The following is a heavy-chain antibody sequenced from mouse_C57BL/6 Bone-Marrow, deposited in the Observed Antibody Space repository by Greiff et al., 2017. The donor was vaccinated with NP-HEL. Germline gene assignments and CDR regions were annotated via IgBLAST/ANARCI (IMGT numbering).Heavy chain of an antibody. V-gene: IGHV3-6*01. CDR3: AIITTVVATSYYFDY. CDR1: GYSITSGYY. Sequence: DVKLQESGPGLVKPSQSLSLTCSVTGYSITSGYYWNWIRQFPGNKLEWMGYISYDGSNNYNPSLKNRISITRDTSKNQFFLKLNSVTTEDTATYYCAIITTVVATSYYFDYWGQGTTLTVSS. J-gene: IGHJ2*01. CDR2: ISYDGSN. D-gene: IGHD1-1*01.